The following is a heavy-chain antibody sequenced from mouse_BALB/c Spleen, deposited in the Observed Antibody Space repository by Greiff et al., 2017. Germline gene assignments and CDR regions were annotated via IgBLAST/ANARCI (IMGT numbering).Heavy chain of an antibody. Sequence: DVMLVESGGGLVQPGGSRKLSCAASGFTFSSFGMHWVRQAPEKGLEWVAYISSGSSTIYYADTVKGRFTISRDNPKNTLFLQMTSLRSEDTAMYYCARSRGLRYFDYWGQGTTLTVSS. V-gene: IGHV5-17*02. CDR2: ISSGSSTI. D-gene: IGHD1-1*01. CDR3: ARSRGLRYFDY. J-gene: IGHJ2*01. CDR1: GFTFSSFG.